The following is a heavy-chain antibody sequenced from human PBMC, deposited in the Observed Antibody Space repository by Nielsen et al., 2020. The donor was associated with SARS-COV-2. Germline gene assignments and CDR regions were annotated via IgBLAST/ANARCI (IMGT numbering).Heavy chain of an antibody. CDR2: ISGSGGST. CDR1: GFTFSSYA. CDR3: AKDLYRIVVVTAIGYYFDY. Sequence: GGSLRLSCAASGFTFSSYAMSWVRQAPGKGLEWVSAISGSGGSTYYADSVKGRFTISRDNSKNTLYLQMNSLRAEDTAVYYCAKDLYRIVVVTAIGYYFDYWGQGTLVTVSS. J-gene: IGHJ4*02. V-gene: IGHV3-23*01. D-gene: IGHD2-21*02.